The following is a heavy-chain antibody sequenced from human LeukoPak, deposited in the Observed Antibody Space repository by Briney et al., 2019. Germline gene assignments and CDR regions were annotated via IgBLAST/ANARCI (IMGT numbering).Heavy chain of an antibody. CDR2: IQYDGTNK. CDR1: GFTFSSYA. J-gene: IGHJ4*02. CDR3: AKRADILTGKIDY. Sequence: GGSLRLSCAASGFTFSSYAMHWVRQAPGKGLEWVTFIQYDGTNKYYADSVKGRFTISRDNSKNTLYLQMNSLRAEDTAVYYCAKRADILTGKIDYWGQGTLVTVSS. D-gene: IGHD3-9*01. V-gene: IGHV3-30*02.